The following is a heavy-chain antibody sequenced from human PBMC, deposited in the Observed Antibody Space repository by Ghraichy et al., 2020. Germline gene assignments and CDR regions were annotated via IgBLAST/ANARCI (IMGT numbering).Heavy chain of an antibody. CDR1: GYIFSTYT. Sequence: ASVKVSCKASGYIFSTYTIHWVRQAPGQRLEWMGWINAGNGNTRYSQKFKGRVKITGDTSASTVYMELSSLRSEDTAVYYCAREDAGSYYPLDYWGQGTLVTVSS. J-gene: IGHJ4*02. CDR2: INAGNGNT. D-gene: IGHD1-26*01. CDR3: AREDAGSYYPLDY. V-gene: IGHV1-3*01.